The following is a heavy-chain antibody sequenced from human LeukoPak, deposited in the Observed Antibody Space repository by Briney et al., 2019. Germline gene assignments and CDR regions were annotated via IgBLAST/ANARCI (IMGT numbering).Heavy chain of an antibody. CDR3: ASSSWYAYFQH. J-gene: IGHJ1*01. CDR2: IYYSGST. D-gene: IGHD6-13*01. V-gene: IGHV4-59*01. CDR1: GGSISRYY. Sequence: ASETLSLTCTVSGGSISRYYWSWIRQPPEKALEWIGYIYYSGSTNYNPSLKSRVTISVDTSKNQFSLKLSSVTAADTAVYYCASSSWYAYFQHWGQGTLVTVSS.